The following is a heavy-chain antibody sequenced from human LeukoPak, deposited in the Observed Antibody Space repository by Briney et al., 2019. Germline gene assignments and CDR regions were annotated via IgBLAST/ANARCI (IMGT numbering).Heavy chain of an antibody. D-gene: IGHD3-22*01. CDR2: ISWNSGSI. J-gene: IGHJ3*02. Sequence: GRSLRLSCAASGFTFDDYAMHWVRQAPGKGLEWVSGISWNSGSIGYADSVKGRFTISRDNAKNSLYLQMNSLRAEDTALYYCAKDDSSGYWHAFDILGQGTMVTVSS. CDR3: AKDDSSGYWHAFDI. CDR1: GFTFDDYA. V-gene: IGHV3-9*01.